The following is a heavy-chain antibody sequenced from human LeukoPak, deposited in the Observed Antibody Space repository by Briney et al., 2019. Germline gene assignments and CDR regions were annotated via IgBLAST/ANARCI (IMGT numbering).Heavy chain of an antibody. J-gene: IGHJ6*03. CDR2: IYYSGST. CDR3: AREGYQLLVDYYYYMDV. Sequence: PSETLSLTCTVSGGSISSGDYYWSWIRQPPGKGLEWIGYIYYSGSTYYNPSLKSRVTISVDTSKNQFSLKLSSVTAADTAVYYCAREGYQLLVDYYYYMDVWGKGTTVTVPS. D-gene: IGHD2-2*01. CDR1: GGSISSGDYY. V-gene: IGHV4-30-4*08.